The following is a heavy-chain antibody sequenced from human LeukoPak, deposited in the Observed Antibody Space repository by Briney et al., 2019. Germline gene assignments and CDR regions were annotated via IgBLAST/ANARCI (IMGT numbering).Heavy chain of an antibody. Sequence: SETLSLTCTVSGGSISSHYWSWIRQPPGKGLEWIGYIYYSGSTNYNPSLKSRVTISVDTSKNQFSLKLSSVTAADTAVYYCALHYYDSSGYSPPVYWGQGTLVTVSS. CDR2: IYYSGST. V-gene: IGHV4-59*11. J-gene: IGHJ4*02. CDR3: ALHYYDSSGYSPPVY. D-gene: IGHD3-22*01. CDR1: GGSISSHY.